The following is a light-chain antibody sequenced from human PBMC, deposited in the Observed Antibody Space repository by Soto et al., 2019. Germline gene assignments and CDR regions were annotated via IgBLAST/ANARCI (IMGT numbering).Light chain of an antibody. CDR3: QQYDSLWT. J-gene: IGKJ1*01. V-gene: IGKV1-5*01. Sequence: DIQMTQSPSTLSASVGDRVTITCRASQDINNWLAWYQQKPGEAPRLLIYDASNLETGVPSRFSGSGSGTEFTLTINSLRPDDFASYYRQQYDSLWTFGLGTTVEMK. CDR1: QDINNW. CDR2: DAS.